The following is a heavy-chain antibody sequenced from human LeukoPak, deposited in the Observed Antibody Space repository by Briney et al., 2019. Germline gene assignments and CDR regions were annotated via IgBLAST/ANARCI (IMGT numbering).Heavy chain of an antibody. CDR3: ARDPTLKYFDWLLYFDY. CDR2: IKQDGSEK. CDR1: GFTFSSYW. V-gene: IGHV3-7*01. Sequence: PGGSLRLSCAASGFTFSSYWMSWVRQAPGKGLEWEDNIKQDGSEKYYVDSVKGRFTISRDNAKNSLYLQMNSLRAEDTAVYYCARDPTLKYFDWLLYFDYWGQGTLVTVSS. J-gene: IGHJ4*02. D-gene: IGHD3-9*01.